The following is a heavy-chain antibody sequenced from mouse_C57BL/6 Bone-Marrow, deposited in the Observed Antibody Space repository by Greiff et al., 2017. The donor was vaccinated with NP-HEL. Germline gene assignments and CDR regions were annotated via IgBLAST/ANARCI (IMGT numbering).Heavy chain of an antibody. D-gene: IGHD1-1*01. V-gene: IGHV1-39*01. CDR3: ARWPVVAGDYAMDY. CDR1: GYSFTDYN. J-gene: IGHJ4*01. Sequence: VQLQQSGPELVKPGASVKISCKASGYSFTDYNMNWVKQSNGKSLEWIGVINPNSGTTSYNQKFKGKATLTVDQSSSTAYMQLNSLTSEDSAVYDGARWPVVAGDYAMDYWGQGTSVTVSS. CDR2: INPNSGTT.